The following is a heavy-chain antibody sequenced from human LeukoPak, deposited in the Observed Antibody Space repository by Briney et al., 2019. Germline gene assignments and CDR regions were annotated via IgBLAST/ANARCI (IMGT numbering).Heavy chain of an antibody. CDR3: AKFVGNDAFDI. J-gene: IGHJ3*02. Sequence: GGSLRLSCAASGFTFDDYAMHWVRQAPGKGLEWVSGISWNSGSIGYADSVKGRFTISRDNAKNSLYLQVNSLRAEDTALYYCAKFVGNDAFDIWGQGTMVTVSS. CDR2: ISWNSGSI. CDR1: GFTFDDYA. D-gene: IGHD4-23*01. V-gene: IGHV3-9*01.